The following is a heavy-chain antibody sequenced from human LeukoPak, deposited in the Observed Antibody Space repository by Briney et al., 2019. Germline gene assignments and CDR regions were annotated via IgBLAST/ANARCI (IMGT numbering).Heavy chain of an antibody. Sequence: GGSLRLSCAVSGFTFSSFAMSWVRQAPGKGLEWVSVISGNSGSIYYADSVKGRFTISRDNPKNTLSLQMNSLRVEDTAVYYCARDQGPHWFDPWGQGTLVTVSS. J-gene: IGHJ5*02. V-gene: IGHV3-23*01. CDR3: ARDQGPHWFDP. CDR1: GFTFSSFA. CDR2: ISGNSGSI.